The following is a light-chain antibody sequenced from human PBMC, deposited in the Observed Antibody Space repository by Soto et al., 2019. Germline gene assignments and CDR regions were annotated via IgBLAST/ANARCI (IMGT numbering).Light chain of an antibody. CDR1: SSNIGAAYD. J-gene: IGLJ3*02. CDR2: GNI. Sequence: QSVLTQPPSVSGAPGQRVTISCTGSSSNIGAAYDVHWYRQIPGTAPKLLIYGNINRPSGVPDRFSGSKSGTSASLAITGLQAEDESDYYCQSFDSSLSGWVFGGGTKLTVL. V-gene: IGLV1-40*01. CDR3: QSFDSSLSGWV.